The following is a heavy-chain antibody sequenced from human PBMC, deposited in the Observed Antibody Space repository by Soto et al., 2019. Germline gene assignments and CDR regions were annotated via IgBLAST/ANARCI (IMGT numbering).Heavy chain of an antibody. Sequence: SETLSLTCTVSGGSIGGYSWNWIRQPPGKGLEWIGFIYYSGSTTYNPSLKSRLTMSLDTSRNQFSLKVNSVTAADTAVYYCARHSTNWFDPWGQGTLVTVSS. J-gene: IGHJ5*02. CDR1: GGSIGGYS. CDR2: IYYSGST. V-gene: IGHV4-59*08. CDR3: ARHSTNWFDP.